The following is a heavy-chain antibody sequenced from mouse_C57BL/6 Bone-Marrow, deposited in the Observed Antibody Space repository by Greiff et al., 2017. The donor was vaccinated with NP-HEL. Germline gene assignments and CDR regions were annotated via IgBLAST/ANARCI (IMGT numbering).Heavy chain of an antibody. V-gene: IGHV1-64*01. CDR1: GYTFTSYW. D-gene: IGHD2-4*01. Sequence: VQLQQPGAELVKPGASVKLSCKASGYTFTSYWMHWVKQRPGQGLEWIGMIHPNSGSTNYNEKFKSKATLTVDNSSSTAYMQLSSLTSEDSAVYYCARSASYYDYPFADWGQGTLVTVSA. J-gene: IGHJ3*01. CDR3: ARSASYYDYPFAD. CDR2: IHPNSGST.